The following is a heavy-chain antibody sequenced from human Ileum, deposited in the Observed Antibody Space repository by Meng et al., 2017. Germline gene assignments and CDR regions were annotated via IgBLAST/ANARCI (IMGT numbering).Heavy chain of an antibody. J-gene: IGHJ4*02. V-gene: IGHV3-74*03. D-gene: IGHD1-14*01. CDR2: INSDGSST. Sequence: GESLKISCAASGFTFSSYWMHWVRQAPGKGLVWVSRINSDGSSTTYADSVKGRFTISRDNAKNTLYLQMSSLRADDTAVYYCATNINVAAAGYYFDSWGQVTLGTVSS. CDR1: GFTFSSYW. CDR3: ATNINVAAAGYYFDS.